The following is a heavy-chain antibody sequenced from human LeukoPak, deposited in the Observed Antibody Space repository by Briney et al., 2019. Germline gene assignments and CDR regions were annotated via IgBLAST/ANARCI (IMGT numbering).Heavy chain of an antibody. CDR3: ARHKYSSGWPPEGAFDI. J-gene: IGHJ3*02. CDR2: IYYSGST. Sequence: SETLSLTCTVSGGPIRTYQWSWIRQPPGKGLEWIASIYYSGSTYYNPSLKSRVTISVDTSKNQFSLKLSSVTAADTAVYYCARHKYSSGWPPEGAFDIWGQGTMVTVSS. V-gene: IGHV4-59*05. D-gene: IGHD6-19*01. CDR1: GGPIRTYQ.